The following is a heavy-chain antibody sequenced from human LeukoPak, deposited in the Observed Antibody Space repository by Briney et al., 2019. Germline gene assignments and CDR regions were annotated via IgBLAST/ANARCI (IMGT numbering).Heavy chain of an antibody. CDR2: ISSSSSYI. D-gene: IGHD1-7*01. J-gene: IGHJ4*02. Sequence: GGSLRLSCAASGFTFSSYWMSWVRQAPGKGLEWVSSISSSSSYIYYADSVKGRFTISRDNAKNSLYLQMNSLRAEDTAVYYCARSPETGITGTIYVYWGQGTLVTVSS. CDR1: GFTFSSYW. CDR3: ARSPETGITGTIYVY. V-gene: IGHV3-21*01.